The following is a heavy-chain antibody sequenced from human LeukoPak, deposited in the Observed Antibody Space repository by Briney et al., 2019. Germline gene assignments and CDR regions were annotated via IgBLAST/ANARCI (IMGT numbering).Heavy chain of an antibody. J-gene: IGHJ4*02. CDR3: AKARGATYGTYYFDY. CDR2: SGSGGDT. CDR1: GFTFSSYA. V-gene: IGHV3-23*01. D-gene: IGHD4/OR15-4a*01. Sequence: GGSLRLSCAASGFTFSSYAMNWVRQAPGKGLEWVSISGSGGDTYYADSVKGRFTISRDNSKNTLYLQMNGLRAEDTAVYYCAKARGATYGTYYFDYWGQGTLVTVSS.